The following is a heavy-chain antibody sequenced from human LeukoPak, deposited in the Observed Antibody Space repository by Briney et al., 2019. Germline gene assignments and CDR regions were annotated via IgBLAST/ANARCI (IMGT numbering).Heavy chain of an antibody. CDR3: ARGPSGSYPNYFDY. V-gene: IGHV4-34*01. J-gene: IGHJ4*02. Sequence: PSETLSLTCAVYGGSFSGYYWSWIRQPPGKGLEWIGEINHSGSTNYNPSLKSRVTISVDTSKNQFSLKLSSVTAADTAVYYCARGPSGSYPNYFDYWGQGTLVTVSS. D-gene: IGHD1-26*01. CDR2: INHSGST. CDR1: GGSFSGYY.